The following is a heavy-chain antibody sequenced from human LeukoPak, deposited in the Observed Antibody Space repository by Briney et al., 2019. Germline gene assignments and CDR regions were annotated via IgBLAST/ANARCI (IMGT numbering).Heavy chain of an antibody. Sequence: GGSLRLSCAASGFTFSDYYMSWIRQAPGKGLEWVSYISSSGSTIYYADSVKGRFTISRDNAKNSLYLQMNSLRAEDTAVYYCARVGSAYYDFWSGYSYYYYGMDVWGQGTTVTVSS. CDR2: ISSSGSTI. CDR1: GFTFSDYY. CDR3: ARVGSAYYDFWSGYSYYYYGMDV. J-gene: IGHJ6*02. D-gene: IGHD3-3*01. V-gene: IGHV3-11*04.